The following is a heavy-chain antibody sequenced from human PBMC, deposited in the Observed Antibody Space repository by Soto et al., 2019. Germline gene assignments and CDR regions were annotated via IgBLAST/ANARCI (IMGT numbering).Heavy chain of an antibody. CDR1: GFTFSSDW. CDR3: ARGVH. V-gene: IGHV3-7*01. CDR2: IKHDGSEK. Sequence: EVQLVESGGGLVQPGGSLRLSCAASGFTFSSDWMSWVRQAPGRGLEWVANIKHDGSEKYYVDSVMDRFTISRDNAKISFSLQMNSLSAEDTAVYYCARGVHWGQGTLVTVYS. D-gene: IGHD6-6*01. J-gene: IGHJ4*02.